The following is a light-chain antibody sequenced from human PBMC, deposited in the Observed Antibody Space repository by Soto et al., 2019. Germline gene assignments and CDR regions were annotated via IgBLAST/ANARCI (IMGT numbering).Light chain of an antibody. CDR1: SSDVGGYNY. Sequence: QSVLTQPASVSGSPGQSITISCTGTSSDVGGYNYVSWYQEHPGKAPKLMIYDVSNRPSGVSNRFSGSKSDNTASLTISGLQAEDEDDYYCNSYTSYSPSLLGTVTKFT. CDR2: DVS. CDR3: NSYTSYSPSL. J-gene: IGLJ1*01. V-gene: IGLV2-14*01.